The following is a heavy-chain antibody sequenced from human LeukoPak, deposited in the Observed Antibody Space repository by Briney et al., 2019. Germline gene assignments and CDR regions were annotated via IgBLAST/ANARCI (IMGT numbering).Heavy chain of an antibody. V-gene: IGHV1-2*02. Sequence: ASVKVSCKASGYTLTGYYMHWVRQAPGQGLEWMGWINPNSGGTNYAQKFQGRVTMTRDTSISTAYMELSRLRSDDTAVYYCARDSGSWSREGYYYYYMDVWGKGTTVTVSS. J-gene: IGHJ6*03. D-gene: IGHD6-13*01. CDR1: GYTLTGYY. CDR3: ARDSGSWSREGYYYYYMDV. CDR2: INPNSGGT.